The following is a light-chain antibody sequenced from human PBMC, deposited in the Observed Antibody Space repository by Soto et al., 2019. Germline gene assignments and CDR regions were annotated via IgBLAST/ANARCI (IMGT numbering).Light chain of an antibody. Sequence: ALRMTQSPSSFSASTGDRVTITCRASQGISSYLAWYQQKPGKAPKLLIYAASTLQSGVPSRFSGSGSGTDFTLTISCLQSEDFATYYCQQYYSYPHTFGGGTRWIS. J-gene: IGKJ4*01. CDR3: QQYYSYPHT. CDR2: AAS. V-gene: IGKV1-8*01. CDR1: QGISSY.